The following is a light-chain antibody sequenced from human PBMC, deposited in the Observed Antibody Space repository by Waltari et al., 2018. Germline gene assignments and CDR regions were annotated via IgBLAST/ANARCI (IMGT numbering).Light chain of an antibody. CDR1: QSVSSNS. J-gene: IGKJ2*01. V-gene: IGKV3-20*01. CDR3: QQYGRSWNT. Sequence: EIVLTQSPGTLSLSPGERATLSSRASQSVSSNSLAWYQQRPGQAPRLLIHGSSSRATGIPDRFSGSGSGTDFTLTISRLEPEDFAVYYCQQYGRSWNTFGQGTKLEIK. CDR2: GSS.